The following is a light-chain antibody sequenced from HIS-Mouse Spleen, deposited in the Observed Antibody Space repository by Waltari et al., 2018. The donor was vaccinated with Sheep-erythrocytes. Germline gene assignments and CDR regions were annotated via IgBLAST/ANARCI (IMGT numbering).Light chain of an antibody. V-gene: IGKV3-11*01. CDR2: DAS. CDR3: QQRSNWPPT. CDR1: QSVSSY. J-gene: IGKJ1*01. Sequence: IVLTHSPATLSLSPGERATLSCRASQSVSSYLAWYQQKPGQAPRLLIDDASNRATGIPARFSGSGSGTDFTLTISSLEPEDFAVYYCQQRSNWPPTFGQGTKVEIK.